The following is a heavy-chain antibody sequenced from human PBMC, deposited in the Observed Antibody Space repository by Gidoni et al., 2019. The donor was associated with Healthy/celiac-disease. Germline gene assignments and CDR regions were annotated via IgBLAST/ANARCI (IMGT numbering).Heavy chain of an antibody. CDR2: IKQYGIEK. J-gene: IGHJ4*02. Sequence: EVQLVESGGGLVQPGGSLRLSCTASGFTFSRYWMSWVRQAPGKGLDGVANIKQYGIEKYYVDSVKGRFTISRDNAKNSLYLQMNSLRAEDTAVYYCARTGRGYYDFWSGYYKFDYWGQGTLVTVSS. CDR3: ARTGRGYYDFWSGYYKFDY. D-gene: IGHD3-3*01. V-gene: IGHV3-7*01. CDR1: GFTFSRYW.